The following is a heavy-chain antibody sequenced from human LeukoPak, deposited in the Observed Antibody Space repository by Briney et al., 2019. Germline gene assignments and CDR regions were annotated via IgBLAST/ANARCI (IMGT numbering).Heavy chain of an antibody. J-gene: IGHJ4*02. CDR1: GFTFTSYA. Sequence: GGSLRLSCAASGFTFTSYAMSWVRQAPGKGLEWVSAISGSGSSSYYADSVKGRFTISRDNSKNTLYLQMNSLRAEDTAVYYCAKEFTCSGSYTNYFDYWGQGTLVTVSS. CDR2: ISGSGSSS. CDR3: AKEFTCSGSYTNYFDY. V-gene: IGHV3-23*01. D-gene: IGHD1-26*01.